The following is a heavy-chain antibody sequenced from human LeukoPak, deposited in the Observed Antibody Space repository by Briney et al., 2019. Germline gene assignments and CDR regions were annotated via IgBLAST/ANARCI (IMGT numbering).Heavy chain of an antibody. D-gene: IGHD1-26*01. CDR3: ARLGIGFDP. Sequence: SETLSLTCTVSGGSISSYYWSWIRQPPGKGLEWIGYIYYSGSTNYNPSLKSRVTISVDTSKNQLSLKLSSVTAADTAVYYCARLGIGFDPWGQGTLVTVSS. V-gene: IGHV4-59*01. J-gene: IGHJ5*02. CDR2: IYYSGST. CDR1: GGSISSYY.